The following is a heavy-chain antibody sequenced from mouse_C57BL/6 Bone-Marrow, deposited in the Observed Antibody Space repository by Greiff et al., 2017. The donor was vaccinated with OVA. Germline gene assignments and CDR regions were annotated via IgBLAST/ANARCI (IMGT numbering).Heavy chain of an antibody. Sequence: EVMLVESGGGLVQPGGSLKLSCAASGFTFSDYGMAWVRQAPRKGPEWVAFISNLAYSIYYADTVTGRFTISRENAKNTLYLEMSSLRSEDTAMYYCARQGREDYDGRVWFAYWGQGTLVTVSA. V-gene: IGHV5-15*01. CDR3: ARQGREDYDGRVWFAY. D-gene: IGHD2-4*01. J-gene: IGHJ3*01. CDR2: ISNLAYSI. CDR1: GFTFSDYG.